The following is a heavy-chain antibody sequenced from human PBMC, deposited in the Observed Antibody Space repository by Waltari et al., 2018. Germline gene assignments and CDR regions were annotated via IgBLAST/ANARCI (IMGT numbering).Heavy chain of an antibody. V-gene: IGHV4-59*01. J-gene: IGHJ5*02. D-gene: IGHD3-3*01. CDR3: ARDLSSVYYDFWSGSGWFDP. Sequence: QVQLQESGPGLVKPSETLSLTCTVSGGSISSYYWSWIRQPPGKVLEWIGYIYYSGSTNYNPSLKSRVTISVDTSKNQFSLKLSSVTAADTAVYYWARDLSSVYYDFWSGSGWFDPWGQGTLVTVSS. CDR2: IYYSGST. CDR1: GGSISSYY.